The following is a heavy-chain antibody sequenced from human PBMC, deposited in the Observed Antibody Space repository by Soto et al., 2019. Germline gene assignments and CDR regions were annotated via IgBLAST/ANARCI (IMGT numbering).Heavy chain of an antibody. J-gene: IGHJ4*02. D-gene: IGHD2-21*02. V-gene: IGHV1-69*06. CDR3: ARAEPRVVTATPHFDY. CDR1: GGTFSSYA. CDR2: IIPIFGTA. Sequence: QVQLVQSGAEVKKPGSSVKVSCKASGGTFSSYAISWVRQAPGQGLEWMGGIIPIFGTANYAQKFQGRVTITADKSASTAYMELSSLRSEDTAVYYCARAEPRVVTATPHFDYWGQGTLVTVSS.